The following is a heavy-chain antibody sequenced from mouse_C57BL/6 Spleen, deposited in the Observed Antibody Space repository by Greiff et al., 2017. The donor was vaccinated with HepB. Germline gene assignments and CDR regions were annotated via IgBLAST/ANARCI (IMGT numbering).Heavy chain of an antibody. CDR1: GYTFTSYW. Sequence: VQLQQSGAELVKPGASVKMSCKASGYTFTSYWITWVKQRPGQGLEWIGDIYPGSGSTNYNEKFKSKATLTVDTSSRTAYMQLSSLTSEDSAVYYCARDLRYYFDYWGQGTTLTVSS. J-gene: IGHJ2*01. V-gene: IGHV1-55*01. D-gene: IGHD1-1*01. CDR3: ARDLRYYFDY. CDR2: IYPGSGST.